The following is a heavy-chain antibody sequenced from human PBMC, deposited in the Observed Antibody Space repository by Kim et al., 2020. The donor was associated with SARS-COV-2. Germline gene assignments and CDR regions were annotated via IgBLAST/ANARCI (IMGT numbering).Heavy chain of an antibody. V-gene: IGHV3-23*01. Sequence: GGSLRLSCAASGFTFTSYAMSWVRQAPGKGLEWVSAVSGSGGSTTYADSVKARLTLSRDNSNNTMYMQMNSLRAEDTAVSYCEKGSGDSSGYYYAYYY. CDR3: EKGSGDSSGYYYAYYY. CDR1: GFTFTSYA. J-gene: IGHJ6*03. CDR2: VSGSGGST. D-gene: IGHD3-22*01.